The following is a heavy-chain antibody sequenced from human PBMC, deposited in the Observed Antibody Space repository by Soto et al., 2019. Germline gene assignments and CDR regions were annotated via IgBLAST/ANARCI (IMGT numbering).Heavy chain of an antibody. V-gene: IGHV1-18*04. CDR1: GYTFTSYG. CDR3: ARDRYYDFWSGYYTSYYGMDV. CDR2: ISAYNGNT. Sequence: ASVKVSCKASGYTFTSYGISWVRQAPGQGLEWMGWISAYNGNTNYAQKLQGRVTMTTDTSTSTAYMELRSLRSDDTAVYYCARDRYYDFWSGYYTSYYGMDVWGQGTTVTVSS. D-gene: IGHD3-3*01. J-gene: IGHJ6*02.